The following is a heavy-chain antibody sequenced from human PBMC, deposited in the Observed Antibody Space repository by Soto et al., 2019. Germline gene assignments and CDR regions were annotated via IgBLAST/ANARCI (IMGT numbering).Heavy chain of an antibody. CDR1: GFNVGAFA. J-gene: IGHJ4*02. D-gene: IGHD1-20*01. CDR2: ISVSDAFI. CDR3: TRETVASITGLDY. V-gene: IGHV3-23*01. Sequence: GSLRLSCAASGFNVGAFAVNWVRQAPGKGLEWVSGISVSDAFIYYADSVRGRFSISRDASENILYLQMNSLRVDDTALYYCTRETVASITGLDYWGPGTLVTVSS.